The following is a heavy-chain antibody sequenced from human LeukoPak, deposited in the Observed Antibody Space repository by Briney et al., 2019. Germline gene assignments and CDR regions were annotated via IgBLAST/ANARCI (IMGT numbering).Heavy chain of an antibody. CDR2: IIPTFGTA. D-gene: IGHD3-3*01. CDR1: GGTFSSYA. J-gene: IGHJ6*03. V-gene: IGHV1-69*05. CDR3: ARAVPDFWSGYSVPYYYYYYMDV. Sequence: ASVKVSCKASGGTFSSYAISWVRQAPGQGLEWMGGIIPTFGTANYAQKFQGRVTITTDESTSTAYMELSSLRSEDTAVYYCARAVPDFWSGYSVPYYYYYYMDVWGKGTTVTVSS.